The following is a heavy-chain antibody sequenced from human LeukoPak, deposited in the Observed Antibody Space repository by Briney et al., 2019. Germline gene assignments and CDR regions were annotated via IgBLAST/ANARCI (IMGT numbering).Heavy chain of an antibody. J-gene: IGHJ6*02. Sequence: GASVKVSCKASGYTFIDYYIHWVRQAPGQGREWMGLINPDNGGTKYTQKFQGRVTMTRDTSITTAYMELSRLRSDDAAVYYCARDGSTSGYYDYYYGTDVWGQGTTVTVSS. CDR3: ARDGSTSGYYDYYYGTDV. D-gene: IGHD5-12*01. CDR1: GYTFIDYY. V-gene: IGHV1-2*02. CDR2: INPDNGGT.